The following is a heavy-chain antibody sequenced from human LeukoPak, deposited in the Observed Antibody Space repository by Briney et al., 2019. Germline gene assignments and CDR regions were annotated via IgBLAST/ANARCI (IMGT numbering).Heavy chain of an antibody. J-gene: IGHJ4*02. CDR2: INPDSGVA. Sequence: GASVKVSCKTSGYIFTNYQMHWVRQAPGQGLEWMGWINPDSGVAHYAQNFQGRITMTRDTSISTAYMELSRLRSDDTAVYYCARAGNLYSSSWRYYFDYWGQGTLVTVSS. CDR3: ARAGNLYSSSWRYYFDY. CDR1: GYIFTNYQ. V-gene: IGHV1-2*02. D-gene: IGHD6-13*01.